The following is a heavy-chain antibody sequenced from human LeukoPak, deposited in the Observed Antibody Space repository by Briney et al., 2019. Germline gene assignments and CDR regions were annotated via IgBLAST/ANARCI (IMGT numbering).Heavy chain of an antibody. J-gene: IGHJ5*02. D-gene: IGHD6-6*01. CDR1: GGSISSYY. V-gene: IGHV4-59*01. Sequence: TSETLSLTCTVSGGSISSYYWSWIRQPPGKGLEWIGYIYYSGSTNYNPSLKSRVTISVDTSKNQFSLKLSSVTAADTAVYYCARDRASIVASRGFDPWGQGTLVTVSS. CDR3: ARDRASIVASRGFDP. CDR2: IYYSGST.